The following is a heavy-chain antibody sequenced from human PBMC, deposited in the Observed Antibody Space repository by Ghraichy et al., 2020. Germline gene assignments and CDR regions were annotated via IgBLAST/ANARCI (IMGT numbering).Heavy chain of an antibody. D-gene: IGHD5-12*01. Sequence: GGSRRLSCAASGFNFNNAWMDWVRQAPGKGLEWVGRIKSTPDGGTRDYAAPVKGRFTISRDDSKKTLYLQMNSLKNEDTAMYYCITVANYAYWGQGTLVTVSS. CDR2: IKSTPDGGTR. CDR1: GFNFNNAW. J-gene: IGHJ4*02. V-gene: IGHV3-15*05. CDR3: ITVANYAY.